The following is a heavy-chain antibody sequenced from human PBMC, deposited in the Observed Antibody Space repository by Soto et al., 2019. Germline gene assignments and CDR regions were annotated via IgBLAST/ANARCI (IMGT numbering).Heavy chain of an antibody. CDR1: GESFIGXX. V-gene: IGHV4-34*02. J-gene: IGHJ5*02. CDR3: ARTDIVTTNCFDP. D-gene: IGHD5-12*01. Sequence: QVHLQQWGAGLLKPSETLSLTCAVYGESFIGXXXXXXXQPPGKGLEWIGEINHRGSANYNPSLKSRVTISVDTSNNQFSLKLSSVTAADTSVYYCARTDIVTTNCFDPWGQGTLVTVSS. CDR2: INHRGSA.